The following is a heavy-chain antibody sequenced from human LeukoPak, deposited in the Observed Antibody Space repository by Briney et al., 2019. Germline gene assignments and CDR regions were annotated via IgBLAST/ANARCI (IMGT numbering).Heavy chain of an antibody. CDR2: IYGGGST. V-gene: IGHV3-53*01. Sequence: GGSLRLSCAASGFTVSSNYMSWVRQAPGKGLGWVSFIYGGGSTYYADSVKGRFTISRDKSKNPLYLQMNSLRAEDTAVYYCARVYKWLVLTFYYYYMDVWGKGTTVTVSS. D-gene: IGHD6-19*01. CDR3: ARVYKWLVLTFYYYYMDV. CDR1: GFTVSSNY. J-gene: IGHJ6*03.